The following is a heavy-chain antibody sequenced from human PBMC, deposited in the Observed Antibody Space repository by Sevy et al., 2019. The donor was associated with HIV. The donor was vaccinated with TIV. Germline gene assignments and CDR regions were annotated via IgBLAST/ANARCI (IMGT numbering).Heavy chain of an antibody. CDR1: GFTFSSSW. Sequence: GGSLRLSCAASGFTFSSSWMAWVRQTPGKGLEWVATIKNDGIEKYYVDSVKGRHTISRDNANNSLYLQMNRLRADDTAIYYCARDPGWGAIDYWGQGILVTVSS. V-gene: IGHV3-7*01. CDR2: IKNDGIEK. CDR3: ARDPGWGAIDY. J-gene: IGHJ4*02. D-gene: IGHD3-16*01.